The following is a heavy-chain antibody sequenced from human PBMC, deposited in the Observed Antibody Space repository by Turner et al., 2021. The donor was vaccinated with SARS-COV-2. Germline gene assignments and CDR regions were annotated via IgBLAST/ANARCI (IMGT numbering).Heavy chain of an antibody. V-gene: IGHV1-18*01. CDR2: ISSYNGNT. CDR1: GYTFTNYG. J-gene: IGHJ4*02. Sequence: QVKLVQTGAEVKKPGASVKVSCKASGYTFTNYGISWVRQAPGQGLEWMGWISSYNGNTNYAQNLQGRVTLTTDTSTSTAYMEVRSRRSEDTAIYYCARDWAGGYYFDFWGQGTLVTVSS. D-gene: IGHD6-19*01. CDR3: ARDWAGGYYFDF.